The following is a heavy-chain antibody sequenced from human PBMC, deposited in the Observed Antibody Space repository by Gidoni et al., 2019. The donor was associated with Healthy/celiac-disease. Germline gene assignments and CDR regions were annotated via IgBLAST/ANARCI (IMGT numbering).Heavy chain of an antibody. D-gene: IGHD3-10*01. CDR3: ARDGVTMGDAFDI. CDR1: GFTVSSNY. Sequence: EVQLVESGGGLVQPGGSLRLSCAASGFTVSSNYMSWVRQAPGKGLEWVSVIYSGGSTYYADSVKGRFTISRDNSKNTLYLQMNSLRAEDTAVYYCARDGVTMGDAFDIWGQGTMVTVSS. V-gene: IGHV3-66*01. J-gene: IGHJ3*02. CDR2: IYSGGST.